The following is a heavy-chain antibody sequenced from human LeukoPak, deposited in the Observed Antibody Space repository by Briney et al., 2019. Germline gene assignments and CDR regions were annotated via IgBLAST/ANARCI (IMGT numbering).Heavy chain of an antibody. D-gene: IGHD2-15*01. CDR3: AGGDCSGGSCYSSFDY. V-gene: IGHV4-59*01. CDR2: IYYSGST. Sequence: SETLSLTCTVSGVSISRYYWSWIRQPPAKGLEWIGYIYYSGSTNYNPSLKSRVTISVDTSKNQFSLKLSSVTAADTAVYYCAGGDCSGGSCYSSFDYWGQGTLVTVSS. J-gene: IGHJ4*02. CDR1: GVSISRYY.